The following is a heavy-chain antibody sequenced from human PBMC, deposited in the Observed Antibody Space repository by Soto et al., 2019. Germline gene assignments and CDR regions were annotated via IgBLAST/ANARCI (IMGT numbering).Heavy chain of an antibody. J-gene: IGHJ6*03. Sequence: EVQLLESGGGLVQPGGSLRLSCAASGFTFSSYAMSWVRQAPGKGLEWVSAISGSGGSTYYADSVKGRFTISRDNSKNTLFLQMNSLRAEDTVVYYCAKVAARHRIVAHYYYYMDVWGKGTTVTVSS. CDR1: GFTFSSYA. CDR2: ISGSGGST. CDR3: AKVAARHRIVAHYYYYMDV. V-gene: IGHV3-23*01. D-gene: IGHD6-6*01.